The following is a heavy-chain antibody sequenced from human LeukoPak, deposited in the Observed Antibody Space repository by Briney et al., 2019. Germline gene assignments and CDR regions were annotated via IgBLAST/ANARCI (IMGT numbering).Heavy chain of an antibody. Sequence: ASVKLCCTVSGYTLTELSIHWVRDAPGQGLGWMGGFDLDDGETLYAQKFQGRVTMTEDTATDTAYMELSSLRSEDTAVYYCATDQRGAGLGFRYGSGSYNGMDVWGQGTTVTVSS. CDR3: ATDQRGAGLGFRYGSGSYNGMDV. CDR2: FDLDDGET. V-gene: IGHV1-24*01. CDR1: GYTLTELS. J-gene: IGHJ6*02. D-gene: IGHD3-10*01.